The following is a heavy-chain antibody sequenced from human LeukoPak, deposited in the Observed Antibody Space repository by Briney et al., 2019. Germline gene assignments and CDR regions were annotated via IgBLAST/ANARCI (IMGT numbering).Heavy chain of an antibody. D-gene: IGHD3-22*01. CDR2: ISSSGST. CDR1: GDSISSGDYY. CDR3: ARGPYSYDSSGAFDI. Sequence: SQTLPLTCTVSGDSISSGDYYCSWIRQPAGKGLEWIGRISSSGSTNYNPSLKSRVTISVDTSKNQFSLKLSSVTAADTAVYFCARGPYSYDSSGAFDIWGQGTMVTVSS. J-gene: IGHJ3*02. V-gene: IGHV4-61*02.